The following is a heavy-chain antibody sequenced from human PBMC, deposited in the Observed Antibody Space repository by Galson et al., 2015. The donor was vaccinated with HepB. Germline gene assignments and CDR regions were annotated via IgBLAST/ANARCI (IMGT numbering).Heavy chain of an antibody. CDR1: GYTFTNYY. V-gene: IGHV1-46*01. CDR3: ARVGNSNRGSNYFDY. J-gene: IGHJ4*02. D-gene: IGHD3-10*01. CDR2: INPSGGST. Sequence: SVKVSCKASGYTFTNYYMHWVRQAPGQGLEWMGIINPSGGSTNYPQNFQGRVTMTRDTSTSTVYMEVSSLRSEDTAMYYCARVGNSNRGSNYFDYWGQGTLVTVSS.